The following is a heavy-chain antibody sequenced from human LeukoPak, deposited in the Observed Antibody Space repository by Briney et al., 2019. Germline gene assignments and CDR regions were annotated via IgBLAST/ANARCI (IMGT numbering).Heavy chain of an antibody. J-gene: IGHJ4*02. CDR1: GFAFNSYG. Sequence: GRSLTLSCAASGFAFNSYGMHWVRQAPGKGLEWVAVISYDGSNKYYADSVKGRFTISRDNSKNTLYLQMNSLRAEDTAVYYCARDKLAYCGGDCYSFDYWGQGTLVTVSS. V-gene: IGHV3-30*19. CDR3: ARDKLAYCGGDCYSFDY. CDR2: ISYDGSNK. D-gene: IGHD2-21*02.